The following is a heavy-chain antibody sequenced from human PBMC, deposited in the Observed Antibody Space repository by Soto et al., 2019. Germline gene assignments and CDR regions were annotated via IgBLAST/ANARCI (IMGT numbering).Heavy chain of an antibody. Sequence: SETLSLTCTFSGGSFSSINSGSYYWSWFRQHPGKGLEWIGYIYYSVSTYYNPSLKSRVTISVDTSKDQFSLKLSSVTAADTAVYYCARVLYASGSYYPDYWGQGTLVTVSS. CDR3: ARVLYASGSYYPDY. J-gene: IGHJ4*02. V-gene: IGHV4-31*03. CDR2: IYYSVST. CDR1: GGSFSSINSGSYY. D-gene: IGHD3-10*01.